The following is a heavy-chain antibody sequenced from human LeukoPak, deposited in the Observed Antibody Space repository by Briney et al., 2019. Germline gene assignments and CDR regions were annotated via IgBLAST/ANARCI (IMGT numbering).Heavy chain of an antibody. D-gene: IGHD2-2*01. CDR2: ISGGGEST. CDR1: GFTFSSYS. Sequence: HTGGSLRLSCAASGFTFSSYSMNWVRQAPGKGLEWVSAISGGGESTYNADSVKGRFFISRDNSKNTLYLQMNSLRAEDTAVYYCAKGEGGSCSTSSCSTYFGYWSQGVLVTVSS. V-gene: IGHV3-23*01. CDR3: AKGEGGSCSTSSCSTYFGY. J-gene: IGHJ4*02.